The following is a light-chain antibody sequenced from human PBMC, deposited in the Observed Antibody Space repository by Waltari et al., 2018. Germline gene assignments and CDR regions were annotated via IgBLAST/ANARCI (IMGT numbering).Light chain of an antibody. CDR1: ELEKKY. CDR3: QAWDSGAAGV. J-gene: IGLJ1*01. V-gene: IGLV3-1*01. Sequence: SYDLTQSPSVSVSPGQTARIPCPGDELEKKYVCWYQQKPGQSPVLVIYQDVRRPSVIPERFSGSNSGNTATLTISGTQPMDEADYYCQAWDSGAAGVFGNGTKVTVL. CDR2: QDV.